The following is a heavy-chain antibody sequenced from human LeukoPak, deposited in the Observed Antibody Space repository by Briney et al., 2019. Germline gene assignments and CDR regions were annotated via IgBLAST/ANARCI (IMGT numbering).Heavy chain of an antibody. V-gene: IGHV3-23*01. CDR1: GFTFSSYA. J-gene: IGHJ4*02. D-gene: IGHD2-8*01. CDR2: ISGSGGRT. CDR3: AKGPATGLSTNFDD. Sequence: GGSLRLSCAAPGFTFSSYAVSWVRQAPGKGLEWVSLISGSGGRTYYADSVKGQFTVSRDNFKNTLYLQMNNLRAAVTAVYYCAKGPATGLSTNFDDWGQGTLVTVSS.